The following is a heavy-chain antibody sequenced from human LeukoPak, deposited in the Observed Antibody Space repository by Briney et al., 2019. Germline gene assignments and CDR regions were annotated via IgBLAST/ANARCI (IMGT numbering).Heavy chain of an antibody. J-gene: IGHJ4*02. CDR2: IYHTGST. V-gene: IGHV4-59*02. CDR1: GGSVSDYY. D-gene: IGHD7-27*01. CDR3: ASRKLGNDY. Sequence: SETLSLTCTISGGSVSDYYWSWIRQSPGKGLEWIGYIYHTGSTSYSPSLKSRVTISADTSQNQFSLKLSSVTAADAAVYYCASRKLGNDYWGQGTLVTVSS.